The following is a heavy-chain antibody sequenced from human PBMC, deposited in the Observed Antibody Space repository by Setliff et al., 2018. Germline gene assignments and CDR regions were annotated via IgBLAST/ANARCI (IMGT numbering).Heavy chain of an antibody. Sequence: ASVKVSCKASGYTYTSYGISWVRQAPGQGLEWMGWISAYNGNTNYAQKLQGRVTMTTDTSTSTAYMELRSLRSDDTAVYYCARVGSSSWLHPDVYYYYGMDVWGQGTTVTVSS. CDR2: ISAYNGNT. D-gene: IGHD6-13*01. CDR1: GYTYTSYG. J-gene: IGHJ6*02. V-gene: IGHV1-18*01. CDR3: ARVGSSSWLHPDVYYYYGMDV.